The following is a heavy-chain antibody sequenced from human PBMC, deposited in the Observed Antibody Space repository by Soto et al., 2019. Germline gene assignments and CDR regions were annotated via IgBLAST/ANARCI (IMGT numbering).Heavy chain of an antibody. Sequence: SSETLSLTCTVSGGSISSYYWSWIRQPPGKGLEWIGYIYYSGSTDYNPSLKSRVTISVDTSRNQFSLKLNSVTAADTAVYYCARAPYYSGSYYFDYWGQGTLVTVSS. V-gene: IGHV4-59*01. CDR2: IYYSGST. J-gene: IGHJ4*02. CDR3: ARAPYYSGSYYFDY. D-gene: IGHD1-26*01. CDR1: GGSISSYY.